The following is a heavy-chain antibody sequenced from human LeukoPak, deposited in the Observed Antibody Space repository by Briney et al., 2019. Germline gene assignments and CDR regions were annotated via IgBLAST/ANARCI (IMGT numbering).Heavy chain of an antibody. D-gene: IGHD2-2*01. Sequence: GGSLRLSCAASGFTFSSYAMSWVRQAPGKGLEWVSAISGSGGSTYYADSVKGRFTISRDNSKNTLYLQMNSLRAEDAAVYYCAKLMRDIVVVPAAMPFHYWGQGTLVTVSS. CDR3: AKLMRDIVVVPAAMPFHY. V-gene: IGHV3-23*01. J-gene: IGHJ4*02. CDR1: GFTFSSYA. CDR2: ISGSGGST.